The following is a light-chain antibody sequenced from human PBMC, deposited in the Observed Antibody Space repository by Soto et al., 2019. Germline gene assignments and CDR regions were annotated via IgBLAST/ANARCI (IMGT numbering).Light chain of an antibody. CDR2: GNS. CDR1: SSNIGAGYD. CDR3: QSYDSSLSGFVV. Sequence: QLVLTQPPSVSGAPGQRVTISCTGSSSNIGAGYDVYWYQQLPGTAPKLLIYGNSNRPSGVPDRFSGSKSGTSASLAITGLQAEDEADYYCQSYDSSLSGFVVFGGGTKVTVL. V-gene: IGLV1-40*01. J-gene: IGLJ2*01.